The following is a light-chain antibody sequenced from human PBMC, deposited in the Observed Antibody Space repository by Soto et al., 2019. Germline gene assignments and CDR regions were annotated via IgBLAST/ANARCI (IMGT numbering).Light chain of an antibody. CDR2: GAS. CDR3: QQYNDWPRT. V-gene: IGKV3-15*01. J-gene: IGKJ1*01. Sequence: EIVMTQSPATLSVSXGERATLSGRASESVNSNLAWYQQKSGXAPRLIXYGASTRAHGSPARFSGSGSVTEFTRTISSLQSEDFAVYYGQQYNDWPRTFGQGTKVDIK. CDR1: ESVNSN.